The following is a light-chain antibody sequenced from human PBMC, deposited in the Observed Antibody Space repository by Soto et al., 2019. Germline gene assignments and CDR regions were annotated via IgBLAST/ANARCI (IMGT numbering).Light chain of an antibody. CDR3: AAWDDAPYGWV. CDR2: EVS. J-gene: IGLJ3*02. V-gene: IGLV2-14*01. CDR1: SSDVGGYNY. Sequence: QSVLTQPASVSGSPGQSITISCTGTSSDVGGYNYVSWYQQHPGKAPKLMIYEVSNRPSGVSNRFSGSKSGNTASLTISGLQAEDEADYYCAAWDDAPYGWVFGGGTKVTVL.